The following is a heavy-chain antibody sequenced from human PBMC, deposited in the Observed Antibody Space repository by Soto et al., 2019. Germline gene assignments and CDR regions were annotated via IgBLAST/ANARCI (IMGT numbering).Heavy chain of an antibody. Sequence: GGSLRLSCAASGFTVSSNYMSWVRQAPGKGLEWVSVIYSGGSTYYADSVKGRFTISRHNSKNTLYLQMNSLRAEDTAVYYCAREYIAAAGKAHYYYYMDVWGKGTTVTVSS. CDR1: GFTVSSNY. D-gene: IGHD6-13*01. J-gene: IGHJ6*03. V-gene: IGHV3-53*04. CDR2: IYSGGST. CDR3: AREYIAAAGKAHYYYYMDV.